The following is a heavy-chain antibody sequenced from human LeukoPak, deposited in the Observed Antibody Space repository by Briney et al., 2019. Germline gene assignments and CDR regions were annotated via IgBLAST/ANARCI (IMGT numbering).Heavy chain of an antibody. D-gene: IGHD2-15*01. CDR1: GFTFSSYA. J-gene: IGHJ4*02. CDR2: ISYDGSNK. CDR3: ARAWEIVNPHWNY. Sequence: GGSLRLSCAASGFTFSSYAMHWVRQAPGKGLEWVAVISYDGSNKYYADSVKGRFTISRDNSKNTLYLQMNSLRAEDTAVYYCARAWEIVNPHWNYWGQGTLVTVSS. V-gene: IGHV3-30-3*01.